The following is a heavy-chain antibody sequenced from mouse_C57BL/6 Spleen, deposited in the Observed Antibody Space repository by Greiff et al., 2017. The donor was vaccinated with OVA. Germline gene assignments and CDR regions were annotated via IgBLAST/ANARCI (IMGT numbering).Heavy chain of an antibody. CDR1: GYAFTNYL. V-gene: IGHV1-54*01. CDR2: INPGSGGT. Sequence: QVQLQQSGAELVRPGTSVKVSCKASGYAFTNYLIEWVKQRPGQGLEWIGVINPGSGGTNYNEKFKGKATLTADKSSSTAYMQLSSLTSEDSAVYFCARYELTGALFDDWGQGTTLTVSS. J-gene: IGHJ2*01. CDR3: ARYELTGALFDD. D-gene: IGHD4-1*01.